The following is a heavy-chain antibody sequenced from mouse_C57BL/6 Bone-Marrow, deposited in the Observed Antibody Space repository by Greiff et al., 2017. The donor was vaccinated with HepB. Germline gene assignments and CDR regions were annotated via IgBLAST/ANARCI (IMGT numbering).Heavy chain of an antibody. CDR2: IDPENGDT. Sequence: EVQLVESGAELVRPGASVKLSCTASGFNIKDDYMHWVKQRPEQGLEWIGWIDPENGDTEYASKFQGKATITADTSSNTAYLQLSSLTSEDTAVYYCTAFITTVVAKFDYWGQGTTLTVSS. CDR1: GFNIKDDY. CDR3: TAFITTVVAKFDY. D-gene: IGHD1-1*01. J-gene: IGHJ2*01. V-gene: IGHV14-4*01.